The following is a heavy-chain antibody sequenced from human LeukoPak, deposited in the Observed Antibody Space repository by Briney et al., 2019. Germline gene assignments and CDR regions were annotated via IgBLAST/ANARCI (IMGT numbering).Heavy chain of an antibody. J-gene: IGHJ3*02. CDR1: GFTFSAYE. Sequence: GGFLRLSCAASGFTFSAYEMNWVRQAPGKGLEWVSYIGSSGSTVYYADSVKGRFTISRDNAKNSLYMQMESLRDEDTAIYYCARDTLEYSNSPDALDIWGQGTMVTVSS. D-gene: IGHD4-23*01. V-gene: IGHV3-48*03. CDR3: ARDTLEYSNSPDALDI. CDR2: IGSSGSTV.